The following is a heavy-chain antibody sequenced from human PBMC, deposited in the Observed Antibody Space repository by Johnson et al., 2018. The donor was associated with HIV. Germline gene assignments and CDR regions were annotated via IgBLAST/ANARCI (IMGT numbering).Heavy chain of an antibody. J-gene: IGHJ3*01. Sequence: VQVVESGGGVVQPGGSLRLSCAGSGFIFDDYGMRWVRQPPGKGLEWVSGINWNGGSVGYADSVKGRFIISRDTANNSLYLQMNSLGAEDTAVYYCVRDGNYYDRSGYRVDAFDVWGQGTKVTVSS. V-gene: IGHV3-20*04. D-gene: IGHD3-22*01. CDR2: INWNGGSV. CDR1: GFIFDDYG. CDR3: VRDGNYYDRSGYRVDAFDV.